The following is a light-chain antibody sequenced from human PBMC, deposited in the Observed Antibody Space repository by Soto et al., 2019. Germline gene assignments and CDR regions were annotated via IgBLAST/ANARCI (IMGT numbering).Light chain of an antibody. Sequence: SVLTQPPSVSAAPAQKVPISCSGSSFNIGGNSVSWYQQLPGTAPKLLIYDDNKRPSGIPDRFSGSKSGTSATLGITGFQTGDEADYYCGSWDSSLSAYVFGTGTKV. J-gene: IGLJ1*01. CDR3: GSWDSSLSAYV. V-gene: IGLV1-51*01. CDR2: DDN. CDR1: SFNIGGNS.